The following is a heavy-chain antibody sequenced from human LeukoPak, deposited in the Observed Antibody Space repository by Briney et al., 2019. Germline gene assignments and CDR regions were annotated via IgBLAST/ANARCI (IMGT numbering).Heavy chain of an antibody. CDR2: ISPNSGGT. CDR1: GYTFTVYY. D-gene: IGHD2-2*01. Sequence: ASVKVSCKASGYTFTVYYMHGVRQAPGQGLEWMGWISPNSGGTNYAQKFQGRVTMTRDTSISTAYMELGSLRSDDTAVYYCARDRLHVVPAAPRYWGQGTLVTVSS. J-gene: IGHJ4*02. CDR3: ARDRLHVVPAAPRY. V-gene: IGHV1-2*02.